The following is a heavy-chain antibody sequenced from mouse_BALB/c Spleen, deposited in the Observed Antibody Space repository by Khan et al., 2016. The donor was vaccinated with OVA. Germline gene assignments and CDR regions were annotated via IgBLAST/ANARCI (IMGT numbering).Heavy chain of an antibody. J-gene: IGHJ4*01. V-gene: IGHV3-8*02. CDR2: VTYSGNT. CDR1: GDSITSGF. CDR3: ARSYGRWAMDY. Sequence: EVQLVESGPSLVKPSQTLSLTCSVTGDSITSGFWNWIRKFPGNKFEYMGYVTYSGNTYYNPSLKSRISITRDTSKSQYYLQLNSVTTEDTATYCCARSYGRWAMDYWGQGTSVTVSS. D-gene: IGHD1-1*01.